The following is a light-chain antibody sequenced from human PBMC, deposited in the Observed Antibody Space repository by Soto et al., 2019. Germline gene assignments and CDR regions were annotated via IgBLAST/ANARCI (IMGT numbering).Light chain of an antibody. V-gene: IGLV1-47*02. CDR3: AAWDDSLGGSWV. Sequence: QSALTQPPSASGTPGQRVIISCSGRSSNIGSNYVYWFQHLPGTAPKLLIYANDQRPSGVPDRFSGSKSGTSASLAISGLRSEDEADYYCAAWDDSLGGSWVFGGGTQLTVL. J-gene: IGLJ3*02. CDR2: AND. CDR1: SSNIGSNY.